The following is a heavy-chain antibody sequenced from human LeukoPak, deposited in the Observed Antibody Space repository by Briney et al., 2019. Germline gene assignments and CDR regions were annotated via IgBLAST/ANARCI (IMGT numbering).Heavy chain of an antibody. CDR2: IYYSGST. D-gene: IGHD3-10*02. J-gene: IGHJ4*02. CDR1: GGSISSSSYY. V-gene: IGHV4-39*01. CDR3: ARHVRADSSTVGGRVY. Sequence: SETLSLTCTVSGGSISSSSYYWGSIRQPPGKGLEWIGSIYYSGSTYYNPSLKSRVTISVDTSKNQFSLKLSSVTAADTAVYYCARHVRADSSTVGGRVYWGQGTLVTVSS.